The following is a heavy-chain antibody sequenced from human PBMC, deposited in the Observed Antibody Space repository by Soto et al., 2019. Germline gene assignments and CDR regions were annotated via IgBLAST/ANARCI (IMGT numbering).Heavy chain of an antibody. J-gene: IGHJ6*02. CDR1: GFTFSSYA. V-gene: IGHV3-23*01. CDR3: AKKGTGEIYYYYYGMDV. Sequence: GGSLRLSCAASGFTFSSYAMSWVRQAPGKGLEWVSAISGSGGSTYYADSVKGRFTISRDNSKNTLYLQMNSLRAEDTAVYYCAKKGTGEIYYYYYGMDVRGQGTTVTVSS. CDR2: ISGSGGST. D-gene: IGHD3-10*01.